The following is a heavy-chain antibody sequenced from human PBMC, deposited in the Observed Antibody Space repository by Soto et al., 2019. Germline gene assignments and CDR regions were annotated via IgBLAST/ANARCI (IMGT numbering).Heavy chain of an antibody. D-gene: IGHD5-12*01. CDR3: ARRGTGYNYDY. CDR2: IFPADSDT. CDR1: GYSFPGFW. J-gene: IGHJ4*02. Sequence: GESLKISCGASGYSFPGFWIGWVRQMPGKGLEWMGIIFPADSDTRYSPSFQGQVTISADKSISTAYLQWSSLKASDTAMYYCARRGTGYNYDYWGQGTLVTSPQ. V-gene: IGHV5-51*01.